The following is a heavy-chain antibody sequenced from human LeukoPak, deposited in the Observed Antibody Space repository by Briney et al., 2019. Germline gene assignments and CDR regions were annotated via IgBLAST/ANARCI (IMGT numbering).Heavy chain of an antibody. D-gene: IGHD6-13*01. CDR1: GASISTYY. CDR3: ARGIAAAGHAFDI. V-gene: IGHV4-59*01. J-gene: IGHJ3*02. Sequence: SSETLSLTCTVSGASISTYYWTWIRQPPGKGLEWIGYIYYSGSTNYNPSLKSRVTISVDTSKNHFSLKLSSVTAADTAAYYCARGIAAAGHAFDIWGQGTMVTVSS. CDR2: IYYSGST.